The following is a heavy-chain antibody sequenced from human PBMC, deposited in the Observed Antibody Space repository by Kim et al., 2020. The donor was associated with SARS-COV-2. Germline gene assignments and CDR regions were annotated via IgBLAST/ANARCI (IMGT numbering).Heavy chain of an antibody. J-gene: IGHJ4*02. V-gene: IGHV3-33*01. D-gene: IGHD5-12*01. Sequence: YAASGKARFTISRDNSKNTLYLQMNSLRAEDTAVYYCALIRDGYNSHFDYWGQGTLVTVSS. CDR3: ALIRDGYNSHFDY.